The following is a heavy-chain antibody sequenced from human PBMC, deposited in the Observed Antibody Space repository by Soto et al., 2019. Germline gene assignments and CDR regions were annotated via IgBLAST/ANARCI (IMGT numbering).Heavy chain of an antibody. CDR1: GYRLSNYY. V-gene: IGHV1-46*01. CDR3: ARAELIVAGQAFDS. Sequence: QVDLVQSGAEVKKPGASVKMSCKSSGYRLSNYYMHWVRQAPGQGLEWMGIVNPSDGRANYARKFQGRVTTTWDTSTTTLYMEVNSLRSDDTAIYYCARAELIVAGQAFDSWGQGTLVTVSS. J-gene: IGHJ4*02. CDR2: VNPSDGRA. D-gene: IGHD5-12*01.